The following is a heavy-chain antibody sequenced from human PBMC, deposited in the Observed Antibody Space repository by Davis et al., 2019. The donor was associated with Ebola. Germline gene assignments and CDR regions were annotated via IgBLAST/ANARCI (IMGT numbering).Heavy chain of an antibody. CDR1: GFTFSGST. CDR3: TKVIRFLEWLSPYFDY. V-gene: IGHV3-73*01. Sequence: PGGSLRLSCAASGFTFSGSTMHWVRQASGKGLEWVGRIRSKANSYATAYAASVKDRFTFSRDDSKSIAYLQMNSLKTEDTAVYYCTKVIRFLEWLSPYFDYWGQGTLVTVSS. D-gene: IGHD3-3*01. CDR2: IRSKANSYAT. J-gene: IGHJ4*02.